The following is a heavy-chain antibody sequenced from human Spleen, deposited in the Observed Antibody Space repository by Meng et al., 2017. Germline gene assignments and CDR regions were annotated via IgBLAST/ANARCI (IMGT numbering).Heavy chain of an antibody. CDR2: INHSGST. Sequence: SETLSLTCVVSGGSFSDYYWSWIRQPPGKGLEWIGEINHSGSTNYNPSLVSRATISVDTSQNNLSLKLSSVTAADSAVYYCARGPTTMAHDFDYWGQGTRVTVSS. V-gene: IGHV4-34*01. CDR1: GGSFSDYY. J-gene: IGHJ4*02. CDR3: ARGPTTMAHDFDY. D-gene: IGHD4-11*01.